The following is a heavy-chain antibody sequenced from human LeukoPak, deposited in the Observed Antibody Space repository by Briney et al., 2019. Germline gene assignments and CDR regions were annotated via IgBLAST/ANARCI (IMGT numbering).Heavy chain of an antibody. CDR3: ARDHLRGESTGGYHFDY. V-gene: IGHV1-2*06. CDR2: INPKTGGT. D-gene: IGHD3-16*02. J-gene: IGHJ4*02. Sequence: ASVKVSCKASGYTFTDYYIHWVRQAPGQGLEWMGRINPKTGGTNYAQKFRGRVTMTRDTSISIAYMELTRLRSDDTAVYYCARDHLRGESTGGYHFDYWGQGTLVSVSS. CDR1: GYTFTDYY.